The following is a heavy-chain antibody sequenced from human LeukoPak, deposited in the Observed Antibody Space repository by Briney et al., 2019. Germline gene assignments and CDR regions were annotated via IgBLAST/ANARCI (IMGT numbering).Heavy chain of an antibody. CDR1: GFTVSNNY. D-gene: IGHD2-8*02. CDR2: VYSGGGT. J-gene: IGHJ4*02. CDR3: VRGLVGYD. Sequence: GGSLRLSCAASGFTVSNNYMSWVRQAPGKGLEWVSVVYSGGGTYYADSVEGRFTISRDISKNALYLQMNSVRPEDTAVYYCVRGLVGYDWGQGTRVPVSS. V-gene: IGHV3-53*01.